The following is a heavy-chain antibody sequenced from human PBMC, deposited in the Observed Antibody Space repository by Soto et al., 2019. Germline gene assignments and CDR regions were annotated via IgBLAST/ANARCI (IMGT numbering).Heavy chain of an antibody. CDR2: IWYDGSNK. Sequence: PVGSLRLSCAASGFTFGSYGMHWVRQAPGKGLEWVAVIWYDGSNKYYADSVKGRFTISRDNSKNTLYLQMNSLRAEDTAVYYCARDSKQWLGNNWFDPWGQGTLVTSPQ. V-gene: IGHV3-33*01. CDR3: ARDSKQWLGNNWFDP. CDR1: GFTFGSYG. J-gene: IGHJ5*02. D-gene: IGHD6-19*01.